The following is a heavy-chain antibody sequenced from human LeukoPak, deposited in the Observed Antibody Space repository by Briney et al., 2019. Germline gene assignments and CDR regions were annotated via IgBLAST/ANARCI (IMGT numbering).Heavy chain of an antibody. J-gene: IGHJ4*02. CDR3: AKSGGPRTGYYGNYFDS. CDR1: GFTFSSDV. Sequence: GGSLRLSCAASGFTFSSDVMHWVRQPPGKGLEWVALISYQGNNKFYADSVKGRFTISRDNSQNTLSLQMNNLITEDTAVYYCAKSGGPRTGYYGNYFDSWGQGTLVTVSS. V-gene: IGHV3-30-3*02. CDR2: ISYQGNNK. D-gene: IGHD3/OR15-3a*01.